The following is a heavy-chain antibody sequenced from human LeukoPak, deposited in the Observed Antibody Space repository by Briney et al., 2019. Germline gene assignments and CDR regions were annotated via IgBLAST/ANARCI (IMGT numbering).Heavy chain of an antibody. Sequence: GASVKVSCKASGGTSSCYTISWVRQAPGQGLEWMGRIIPILGIANYAQKFQGRVTITADESTSTAYMELSSLRSEDTAVYYCARVEPDKGARRDGYNWNYWGQGTLVTVSS. V-gene: IGHV1-69*02. D-gene: IGHD5-24*01. J-gene: IGHJ4*02. CDR3: ARVEPDKGARRDGYNWNY. CDR1: GGTSSCYT. CDR2: IIPILGIA.